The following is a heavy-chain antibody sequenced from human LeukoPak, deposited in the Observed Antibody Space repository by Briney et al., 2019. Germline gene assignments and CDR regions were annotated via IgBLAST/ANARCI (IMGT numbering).Heavy chain of an antibody. CDR2: IDNDGHGI. J-gene: IGHJ6*03. CDR1: GFTFSGYW. Sequence: GGSLRLSCVTSGFTFSGYWMHWVRQGPEKGLELVSRIDNDGHGIIYADSVKGRFTTSRDNVKNTLYLQMYSLRVEDTAVYYCAAGGGWDPSFGVVTHIDAWGKGTTVVVS. CDR3: AAGGGWDPSFGVVTHIDA. D-gene: IGHD3-3*01. V-gene: IGHV3-74*01.